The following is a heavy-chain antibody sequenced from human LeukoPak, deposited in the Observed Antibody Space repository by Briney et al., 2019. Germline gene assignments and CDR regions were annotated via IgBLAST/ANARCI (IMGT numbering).Heavy chain of an antibody. CDR3: ASNYDYVWGSYRSSYYYGMDV. D-gene: IGHD3-16*02. CDR1: GFTFRNYG. CDR2: IYSGGST. J-gene: IGHJ6*02. V-gene: IGHV3-66*01. Sequence: GGSLRLSCAASGFTFRNYGMHWVRQAPGKGLEWVSVIYSGGSTYYADSVKGRFTISRDNSKNTLYLQMNSLRAEDTAVYYCASNYDYVWGSYRSSYYYGMDVWGQGTTVTVSS.